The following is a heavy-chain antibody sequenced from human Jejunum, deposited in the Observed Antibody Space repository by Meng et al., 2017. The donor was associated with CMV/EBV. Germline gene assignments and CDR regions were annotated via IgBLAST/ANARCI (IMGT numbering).Heavy chain of an antibody. D-gene: IGHD1/OR15-1a*01. CDR2: INSDGSDT. Sequence: EVKVVEAGGGLVQPGGSLRLSCAASGFTFSSNWMHWVRQAPGKGLVWVSHINSDGSDTNYADSVKGRFTISRDNAKNTLYLQMNSLRDEDTAVYYCARVEQEMCWGQGTLVTVSS. CDR3: ARVEQEMC. J-gene: IGHJ4*02. V-gene: IGHV3-74*01. CDR1: GFTFSSNW.